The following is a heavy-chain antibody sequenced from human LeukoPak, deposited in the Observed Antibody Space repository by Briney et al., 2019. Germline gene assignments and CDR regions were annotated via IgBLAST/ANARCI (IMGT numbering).Heavy chain of an antibody. D-gene: IGHD2-15*01. V-gene: IGHV4-59*08. Sequence: SETLSLTCTVSGGSISSYYWSWIRQPPGKGLEWIGYIYYSGSTNYNPSLKSRVTISVDTSKNQFSLKLSSVTAADTAVYYCARGMVVAGTFEIWGQGTMVTGSS. J-gene: IGHJ3*02. CDR3: ARGMVVAGTFEI. CDR1: GGSISSYY. CDR2: IYYSGST.